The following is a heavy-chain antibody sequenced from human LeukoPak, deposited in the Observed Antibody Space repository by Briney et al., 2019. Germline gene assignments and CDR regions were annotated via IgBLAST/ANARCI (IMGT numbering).Heavy chain of an antibody. CDR2: ISYDGSNK. CDR3: AREDSPRPNFDY. Sequence: PGGSLRLSCAASGFTFSSYAMHWVRQAPGKGLEWVAVISYDGSNKYYADSVKGRFTISRDNSKNTLYLQMNSLRAEDTAVYYCAREDSPRPNFDYWGQGTLVTVSS. V-gene: IGHV3-30*04. CDR1: GFTFSSYA. J-gene: IGHJ4*02. D-gene: IGHD3/OR15-3a*01.